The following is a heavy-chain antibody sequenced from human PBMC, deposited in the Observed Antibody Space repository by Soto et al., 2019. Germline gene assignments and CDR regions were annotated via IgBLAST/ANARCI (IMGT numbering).Heavy chain of an antibody. J-gene: IGHJ6*02. CDR2: IKSKTDGGTT. CDR3: TTIVVVTAHPHYYYGMDV. CDR1: GFTFSNAW. Sequence: GGSLSLSCAASGFTFSNAWMSWVRPAPGKGLEWVGRIKSKTDGGTTDYAAPVKGRFTISRDDSKNTLYLQMNSLKTEDTAVYYCTTIVVVTAHPHYYYGMDVWGQGTTVTVSS. V-gene: IGHV3-15*01. D-gene: IGHD2-21*02.